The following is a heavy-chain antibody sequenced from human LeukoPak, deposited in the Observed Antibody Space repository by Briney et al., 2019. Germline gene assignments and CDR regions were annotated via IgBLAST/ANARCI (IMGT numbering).Heavy chain of an antibody. CDR2: IYNSGRS. Sequence: PSETLSLTCSVSGGSISSGYWSWIRQPPGKGLGWIAYIYNSGRSNYNPSLKSRVTISLDTSKNQFSLKLSSVTAADTAVYYCAGGSGASWFDPWGQGTLVTVSS. J-gene: IGHJ5*02. CDR3: AGGSGASWFDP. D-gene: IGHD2-8*02. V-gene: IGHV4-59*01. CDR1: GGSISSGY.